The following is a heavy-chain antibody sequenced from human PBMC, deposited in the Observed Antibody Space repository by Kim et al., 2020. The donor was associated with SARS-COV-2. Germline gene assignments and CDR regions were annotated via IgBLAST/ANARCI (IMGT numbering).Heavy chain of an antibody. CDR3: AKGRETYSSSYNDY. J-gene: IGHJ4*02. Sequence: GGSLRLSCAASGFTFSSYAMSWVRQAPGKGLEWVSAISGSCGSTYYADSVKGRFTISRDNSKNTLYLQMNSLRAEDTAVYYCAKGRETYSSSYNDYWGQGTLVTVSS. D-gene: IGHD6-13*01. V-gene: IGHV3-23*01. CDR2: ISGSCGST. CDR1: GFTFSSYA.